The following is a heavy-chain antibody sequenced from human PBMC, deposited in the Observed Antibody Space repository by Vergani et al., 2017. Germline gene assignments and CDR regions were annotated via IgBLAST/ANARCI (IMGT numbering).Heavy chain of an antibody. CDR3: ARELGYSGSYEGYYYGMDV. V-gene: IGHV3-53*01. J-gene: IGHJ6*02. D-gene: IGHD1-26*01. CDR1: GFTVSSNY. CDR2: IYSGGST. Sequence: EVQLVESGGGLIQPGGSLRLSCAASGFTVSSNYMSWVRQAPGKGLEWVSVIYSGGSTYYADSVKGRFTISRDNSKNTLYLQMNSLRAEDTAVYYCARELGYSGSYEGYYYGMDVWGQGTTVTVSS.